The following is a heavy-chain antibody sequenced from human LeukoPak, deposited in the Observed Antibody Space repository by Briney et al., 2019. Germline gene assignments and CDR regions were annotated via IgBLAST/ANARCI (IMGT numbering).Heavy chain of an antibody. V-gene: IGHV3-7*01. J-gene: IGHJ4*02. CDR3: ARDVDGSLDY. CDR1: GFSFSAFW. Sequence: GGSLRLSCVGSGFSFSAFWMAWVRQAPGKGPEWVANMKHDRSAKHHVDSVKGRFTISRDNAKNSLYLHMNSLRAEDTAVYYCARDVDGSLDYWGQGTLVTVSS. D-gene: IGHD1-26*01. CDR2: MKHDRSAK.